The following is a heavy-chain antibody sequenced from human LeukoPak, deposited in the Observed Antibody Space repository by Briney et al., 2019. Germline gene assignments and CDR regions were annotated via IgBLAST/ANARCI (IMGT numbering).Heavy chain of an antibody. D-gene: IGHD1-14*01. CDR1: GYTFTSYY. V-gene: IGHV1-46*03. Sequence: GASVKVSCKASGYTFTSYYMHWVRQAPGQGLEWMGIINPSGGSTSYAQKFQGRVTMTRDTSTSTVYMGLSSLRSEDTAVYYCVIGLTTYYYYYGMDVWGQGTTVTVSS. J-gene: IGHJ6*02. CDR2: INPSGGST. CDR3: VIGLTTYYYYYGMDV.